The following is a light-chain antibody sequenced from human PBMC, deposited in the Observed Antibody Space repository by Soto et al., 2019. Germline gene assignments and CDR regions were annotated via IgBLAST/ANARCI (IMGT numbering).Light chain of an antibody. V-gene: IGKV1-39*01. Sequence: DIQMTQSPSSLSASVGGRVTITCRASQSISSYLNWYQQKPGKAPELLIYAASSLQSGVPSRFSGSGSGADFTLTISSLQPEDFATYHCQQSYSTLRGTFGQGTKVDIK. CDR3: QQSYSTLRGT. CDR1: QSISSY. CDR2: AAS. J-gene: IGKJ1*01.